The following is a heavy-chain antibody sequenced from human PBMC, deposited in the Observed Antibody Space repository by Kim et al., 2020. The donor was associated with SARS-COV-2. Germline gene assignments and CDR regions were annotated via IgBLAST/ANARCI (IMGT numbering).Heavy chain of an antibody. V-gene: IGHV1-69*13. CDR1: GGTFSSYA. D-gene: IGHD6-13*01. J-gene: IGHJ4*02. Sequence: SVKVSCKASGGTFSSYAISWVRQAPGQGLEWMGGIIPIFGTANYAQKFQGRVTITADESTSTAYMELSSLRSEDTAVYYCARDLKEAGYFDYWGQGTLVTVSS. CDR2: IIPIFGTA. CDR3: ARDLKEAGYFDY.